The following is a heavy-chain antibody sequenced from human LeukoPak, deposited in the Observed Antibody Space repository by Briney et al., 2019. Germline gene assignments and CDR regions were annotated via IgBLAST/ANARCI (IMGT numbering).Heavy chain of an antibody. D-gene: IGHD2/OR15-2a*01. CDR1: GFTFSSYG. CDR2: ISYDGSNK. CDR3: ARDLISEGMDV. Sequence: GRSLRLSCAASGFTFSSYGMHWVRQAPGKGLEWVAVISYDGSNKYYADSVKGRFTISRDNAKNSLYLQMNSLRAEDTAVYYCARDLISEGMDVWGQGTTVTVSS. V-gene: IGHV3-30*03. J-gene: IGHJ6*02.